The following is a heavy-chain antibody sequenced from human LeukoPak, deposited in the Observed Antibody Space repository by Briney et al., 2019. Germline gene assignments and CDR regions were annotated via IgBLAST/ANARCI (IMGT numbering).Heavy chain of an antibody. CDR3: LSRAADAFDI. Sequence: ASVNVSCKASGYTFTSYAMNWVRQAPGQGLEWMGWINTNTGNQTYAQGFTGRFVFSLVTSVSTAYLQISSLKAEDTAVYYCLSRAADAFDIWGQGTMVTVSS. CDR1: GYTFTSYA. V-gene: IGHV7-4-1*02. CDR2: INTNTGNQ. J-gene: IGHJ3*02.